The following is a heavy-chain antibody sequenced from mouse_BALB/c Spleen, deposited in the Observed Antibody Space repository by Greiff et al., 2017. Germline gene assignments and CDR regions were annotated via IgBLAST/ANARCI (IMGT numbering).Heavy chain of an antibody. CDR1: GYTFTSYW. V-gene: IGHV1-87*01. Sequence: QVQLQQSGAELARPGASVKLSCKASGYTFTSYWMRWVKQRPGQGQEWIGAIYPGDGDTRYTQKFRGKATLTADKSSSTAYMQLSSLASEDSAVYYCARDYYGYKDYWGQGTSVTVSS. D-gene: IGHD1-2*01. J-gene: IGHJ4*01. CDR3: ARDYYGYKDY. CDR2: IYPGDGDT.